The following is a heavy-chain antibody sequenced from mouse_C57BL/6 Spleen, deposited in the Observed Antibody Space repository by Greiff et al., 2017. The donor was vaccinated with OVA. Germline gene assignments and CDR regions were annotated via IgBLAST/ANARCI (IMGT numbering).Heavy chain of an antibody. D-gene: IGHD2-3*01. Sequence: VKVVESGAELVRPGASVTLSCKASGYTFTDYEMHWVKQTPVHGLEWIGAIDPETGGTAYNQKFKGKAILTADKSSSTAYMELRSLTSEDSAVYYCTRWLLLYYFDYWGQGTTLTVSS. V-gene: IGHV1-15*01. CDR3: TRWLLLYYFDY. J-gene: IGHJ2*01. CDR1: GYTFTDYE. CDR2: IDPETGGT.